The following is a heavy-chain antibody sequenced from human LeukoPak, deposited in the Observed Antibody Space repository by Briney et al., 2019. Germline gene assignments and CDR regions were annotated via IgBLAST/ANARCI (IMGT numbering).Heavy chain of an antibody. V-gene: IGHV4-39*07. J-gene: IGHJ6*02. Sequence: SETLSLTCTVSGGSISSSSYYWGWIRQPPGKGLEWIGSIYYSGSTYYNPSLKSRVTISVDTSKNQFSLKLSSVTAADTAVYYCARVKGDYYYYGMDVWGQGTTVTVSS. CDR1: GGSISSSSYY. CDR3: ARVKGDYYYYGMDV. CDR2: IYYSGST.